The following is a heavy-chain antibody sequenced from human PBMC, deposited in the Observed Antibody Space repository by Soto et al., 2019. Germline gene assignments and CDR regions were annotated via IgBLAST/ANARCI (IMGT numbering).Heavy chain of an antibody. J-gene: IGHJ4*02. CDR1: GFTFSSYG. CDR3: ARSLDSSGYYWHPFDY. Sequence: PGGFLRLSCAASGFTFSSYGMHWVGQAPGKGLEWVAAIWYDGSNKYYADSVKCRFTISRDNSKNTLYLKMNSLRAEDTAVYYCARSLDSSGYYWHPFDYWGQGTLVTVSS. D-gene: IGHD3-22*01. CDR2: IWYDGSNK. V-gene: IGHV3-33*01.